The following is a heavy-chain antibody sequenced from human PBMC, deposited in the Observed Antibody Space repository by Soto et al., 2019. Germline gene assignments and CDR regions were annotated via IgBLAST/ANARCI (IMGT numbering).Heavy chain of an antibody. V-gene: IGHV1-3*01. CDR3: AGAGDDCSTTSCYIIDY. Sequence: WKALVYTFPPSSMHGVRQAPVHMLEWMGWINAGNAKTKYSQKFQGRVTITRDPSATKAYMELSSLRYEDTAVYYCAGAGDDCSTTSCYIIDYWGQGTLVTVSS. D-gene: IGHD2-2*02. J-gene: IGHJ4*02. CDR2: INAGNAKT. CDR1: VYTFPPSS.